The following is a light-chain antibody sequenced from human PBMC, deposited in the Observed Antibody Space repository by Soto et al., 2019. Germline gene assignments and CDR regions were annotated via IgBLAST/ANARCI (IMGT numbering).Light chain of an antibody. CDR3: QQYNNWPPGT. CDR1: QSVSSN. V-gene: IGKV3-15*01. Sequence: EIVMTQSPATLSVSPGERATLSCRASQSVSSNLAWYQQKPGQAPRLLIYGASTRATGIPARFSGSGSGTEFTLTISSLQSEDFAVYYCQQYNNWPPGTFGQGTRWISN. J-gene: IGKJ1*01. CDR2: GAS.